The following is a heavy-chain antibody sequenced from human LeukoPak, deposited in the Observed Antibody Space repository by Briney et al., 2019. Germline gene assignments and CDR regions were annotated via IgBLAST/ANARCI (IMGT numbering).Heavy chain of an antibody. CDR3: ARHDVVVTAIPWFDP. Sequence: ASETLSLTCTVSGGSISSYYWSWIRQPPGKGLEWIGYIYTSGSTNYNPSLKSRGTISVDTSKNQFSLKLSFVTAADTAVYYCARHDVVVTAIPWFDPWGQGTLVTVSS. CDR1: GGSISSYY. CDR2: IYTSGST. D-gene: IGHD2-21*02. V-gene: IGHV4-4*09. J-gene: IGHJ5*02.